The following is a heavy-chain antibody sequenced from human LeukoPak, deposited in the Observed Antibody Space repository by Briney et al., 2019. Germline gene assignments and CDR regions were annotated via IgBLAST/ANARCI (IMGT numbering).Heavy chain of an antibody. J-gene: IGHJ5*02. CDR3: ARETDLIVGATYSWFDP. CDR2: IIPIFGTA. V-gene: IGHV1-69*13. CDR1: GGTFSSYA. D-gene: IGHD1-26*01. Sequence: SVKVSCKASGGTFSSYAISWVRQAPGQGLEWMGGIIPIFGTANYAQKFQGRVTITADESTSTACMELSSLRSEDTAVYYCARETDLIVGATYSWFDPWGQGTLVTVSS.